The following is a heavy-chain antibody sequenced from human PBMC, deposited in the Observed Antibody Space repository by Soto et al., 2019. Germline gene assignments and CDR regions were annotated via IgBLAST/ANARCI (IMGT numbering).Heavy chain of an antibody. CDR1: GSTFSNYA. D-gene: IGHD1-7*01. CDR2: ISGSGSAT. J-gene: IGHJ4*02. CDR3: AKDPRRELRGVDS. V-gene: IGHV3-23*01. Sequence: EAQLLESGGGLVQPGGSLRLSCASSGSTFSNYAMTWVRQAPGTGLEWVSTISGSGSATYYADYVKGRFTISRDNSKDTLYLEMNSQRAEDTAVYYCAKDPRRELRGVDSCGQGNLVTVSA.